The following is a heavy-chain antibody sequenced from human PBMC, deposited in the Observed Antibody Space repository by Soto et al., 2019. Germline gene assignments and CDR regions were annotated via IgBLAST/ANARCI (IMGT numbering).Heavy chain of an antibody. CDR2: IYYSGST. D-gene: IGHD3-22*01. CDR3: ARGAQRITMIVVVPEFDY. V-gene: IGHV4-31*03. Sequence: PSETLSLTCTVSCGSISSGGYYWSWIRQHPGKGLEWIGYIYYSGSTYYNPSLKSRVTISVDTSKNQFSLKLSSVTAADTAVYYCARGAQRITMIVVVPEFDYWGQGTLVTVSS. J-gene: IGHJ4*02. CDR1: CGSISSGGYY.